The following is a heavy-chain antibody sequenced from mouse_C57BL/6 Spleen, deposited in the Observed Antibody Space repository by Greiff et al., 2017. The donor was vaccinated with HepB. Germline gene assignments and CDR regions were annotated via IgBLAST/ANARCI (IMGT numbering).Heavy chain of an antibody. D-gene: IGHD2-4*01. CDR3: ARGYDYPYYYAMDY. Sequence: VKLQQSGPELVKPGASVKISCKASGYAFSSSWMNWVKQRPGKGLEWIGRIYPGDGDTNYNGKFKGKATLTADKSSSTAYMQLSSLTSADSAVYFCARGYDYPYYYAMDYWGQGTSVTVSS. J-gene: IGHJ4*01. CDR2: IYPGDGDT. CDR1: GYAFSSSW. V-gene: IGHV1-82*01.